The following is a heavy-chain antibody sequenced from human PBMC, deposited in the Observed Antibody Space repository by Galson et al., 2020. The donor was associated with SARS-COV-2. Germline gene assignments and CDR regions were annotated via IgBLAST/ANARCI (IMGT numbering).Heavy chain of an antibody. J-gene: IGHJ3*02. CDR1: GFTFSNAW. V-gene: IGHV3-15*01. D-gene: IGHD3-22*01. Sequence: GGSLRLSCAASGFTFSNAWMSWVRQAPGKGLEWVGRIKSKTDGGTTDYAAPVKGRFTISRDDSKNTLYLQMNSLKTEDTAVYYCTTEFAVITFAFDIWGQGTMVTVSS. CDR3: TTEFAVITFAFDI. CDR2: IKSKTDGGTT.